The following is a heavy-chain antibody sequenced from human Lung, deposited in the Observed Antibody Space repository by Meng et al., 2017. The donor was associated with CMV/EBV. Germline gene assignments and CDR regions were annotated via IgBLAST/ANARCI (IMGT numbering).Heavy chain of an antibody. J-gene: IGHJ6*01. Sequence: RGSLTPXCLASGLTFSSYWMSCVSQAPGEVLEWVANIKQDGSEKYYVDSVTGRFNITRDNAKNSLYLKMNSLRAEDTAVYYCARDRRQLWKETYYYYGMDVWGQGTXVNGAS. D-gene: IGHD5-18*01. CDR2: IKQDGSEK. CDR3: ARDRRQLWKETYYYYGMDV. CDR1: GLTFSSYW. V-gene: IGHV3-7*01.